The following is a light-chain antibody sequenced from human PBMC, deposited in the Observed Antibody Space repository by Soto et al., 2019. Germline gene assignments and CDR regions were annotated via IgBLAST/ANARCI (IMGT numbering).Light chain of an antibody. J-gene: IGLJ2*01. Sequence: QPVLTQPPSASGTPGQRVTISCSGSFSNIGTNTVIWYQQLPGTAPKLLIYSNNQRPSGVPDRFSCSKSGTSASLAISGLQSEDEADYYCASWDVSLVVFGGGTKVTVL. CDR3: ASWDVSLVV. CDR1: FSNIGTNT. V-gene: IGLV1-44*01. CDR2: SNN.